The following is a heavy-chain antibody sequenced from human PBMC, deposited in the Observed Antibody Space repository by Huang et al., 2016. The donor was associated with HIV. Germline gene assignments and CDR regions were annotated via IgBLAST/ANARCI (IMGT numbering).Heavy chain of an antibody. CDR3: ARDIAIFGEPLDS. J-gene: IGHJ4*02. D-gene: IGHD3-3*01. V-gene: IGHV4-39*01. Sequence: QPRLQESGPGLVKPSETLSLTCTVSGVSVTRSPWYWVWVRQSPGKGLEWIASINYDGRPYYKSSLKSRLTTSLDTSKNQFSLKRTSVTAADTAVYFCARDIAIFGEPLDSWGQGTAVTVSS. CDR1: GVSVTRSPWY. CDR2: INYDGRP.